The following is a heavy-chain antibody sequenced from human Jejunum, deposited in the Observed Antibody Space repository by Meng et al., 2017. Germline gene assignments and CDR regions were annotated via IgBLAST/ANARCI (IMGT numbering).Heavy chain of an antibody. V-gene: IGHV3-48*03. CDR2: ISNSGFTI. J-gene: IGHJ4*02. CDR1: GFSFSSYE. CDR3: ATVGTADY. Sequence: GESLKISCAASGFSFSSYEMHWVRQAPGKGLEGVSYISNSGFTIYYADSVKGRFTISRDNSKNSLHLQMNSLRAEDTAVYYCATVGTADYWGRGTLVTVSS. D-gene: IGHD2-21*02.